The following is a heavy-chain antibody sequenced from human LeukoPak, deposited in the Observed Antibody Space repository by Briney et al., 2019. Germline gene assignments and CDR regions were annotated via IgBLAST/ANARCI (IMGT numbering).Heavy chain of an antibody. D-gene: IGHD3-22*01. CDR1: GFTFTSYA. CDR3: AKALYYDGSGSSHRTFDY. V-gene: IGHV3-23*01. CDR2: ISESGETI. Sequence: GGSLRLSCAASGFTFTSYAMSWVRQAPGKGLEWVSAISESGETIYYADSVKGRFTISRDNSENTLYLQMNSLRAEDTALYYCAKALYYDGSGSSHRTFDYWGQGTLVTVSS. J-gene: IGHJ4*02.